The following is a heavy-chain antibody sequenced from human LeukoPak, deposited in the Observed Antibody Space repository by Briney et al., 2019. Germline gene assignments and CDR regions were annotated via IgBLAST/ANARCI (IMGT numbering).Heavy chain of an antibody. CDR3: ARRDILTGYFPY. CDR1: GGSISSYY. Sequence: SETLSLTCTVSGGSISSYYWSWIRQPPGKGLEWIGYIYYSGSTNYNPSLKSRVTISVDTSKNQFSLKLSSVTAADTAVYYCARRDILTGYFPYWGQGTLVTVS. J-gene: IGHJ4*02. D-gene: IGHD3-9*01. CDR2: IYYSGST. V-gene: IGHV4-59*08.